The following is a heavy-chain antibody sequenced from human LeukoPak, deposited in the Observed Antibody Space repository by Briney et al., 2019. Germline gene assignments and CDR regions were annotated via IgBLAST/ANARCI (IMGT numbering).Heavy chain of an antibody. Sequence: SQTLSLTCAISGDSVSGNRPAWNWIRQSPSRGLEWLGRTYYRSKWYNEYAVSVKSRITINPDTSKNQFSLQLNSVTPDDTAVYYCSRFNRGAFDYWGQGSLVTVSS. CDR2: TYYRSKWYN. CDR3: SRFNRGAFDY. J-gene: IGHJ4*02. V-gene: IGHV6-1*01. CDR1: GDSVSGNRPA. D-gene: IGHD3-10*01.